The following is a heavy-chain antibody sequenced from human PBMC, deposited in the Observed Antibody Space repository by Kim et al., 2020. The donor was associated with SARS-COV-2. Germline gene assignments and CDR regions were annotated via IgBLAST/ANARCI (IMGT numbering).Heavy chain of an antibody. Sequence: SETLSLTCTVSGGSLTNYHWAWIRQSPEKGLEYIGWIYYSGNTYYNPSLTGRNTISLDTSRNQFSLTLRSVTAADTAVYYCARHLQGGSYPMDLWGKGTTVTVSS. CDR1: GGSLTNYH. D-gene: IGHD1-26*01. CDR3: ARHLQGGSYPMDL. CDR2: IYYSGNT. V-gene: IGHV4-59*08. J-gene: IGHJ6*03.